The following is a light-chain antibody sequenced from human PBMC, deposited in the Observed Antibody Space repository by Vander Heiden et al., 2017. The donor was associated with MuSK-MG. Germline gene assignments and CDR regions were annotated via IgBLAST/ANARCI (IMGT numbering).Light chain of an antibody. V-gene: IGKV1-5*03. CDR3: QQYSNYWT. CDR2: KSS. CDR1: KTIGTY. J-gene: IGKJ1*01. Sequence: DIQMTQSPSTVSASGGDSVTITCRASKTIGTYLAWFQQKPGTAPKLLIYKSSTLERGVPSRFRGSGSGTQFTLTIRSLQPDDFATYYCQQYSNYWTFGQGTKVEI.